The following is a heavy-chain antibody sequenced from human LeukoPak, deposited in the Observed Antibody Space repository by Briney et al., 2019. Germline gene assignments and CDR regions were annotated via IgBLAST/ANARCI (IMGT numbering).Heavy chain of an antibody. D-gene: IGHD3-22*01. CDR2: ITSSSSYI. CDR3: ARGGYNYYDRSGYYEV. V-gene: IGHV3-21*01. J-gene: IGHJ6*02. CDR1: GFTFSTYS. Sequence: PGGSLRLSCAASGFTFSTYSMNWVRQAPGKGLEWVSSITSSSSYIYYADSVKGRFTISRDNAKNSLHLQMNSLRAEDTAVYYCARGGYNYYDRSGYYEVWGQGTTVTVSS.